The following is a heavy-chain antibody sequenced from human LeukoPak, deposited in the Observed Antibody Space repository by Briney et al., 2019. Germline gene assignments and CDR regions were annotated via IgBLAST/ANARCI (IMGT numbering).Heavy chain of an antibody. V-gene: IGHV3-23*01. Sequence: GGSLRLSCAASGFNFANHAMSWVRQTPGKGLEWVSAISGGGDITYYADSVTGRFTISRDNSKDTLFLQMNSLRAEDTAVYYCASATHIAVRPFDYWGQGTLVTVSS. CDR3: ASATHIAVRPFDY. J-gene: IGHJ4*02. CDR2: ISGGGDIT. CDR1: GFNFANHA. D-gene: IGHD6-19*01.